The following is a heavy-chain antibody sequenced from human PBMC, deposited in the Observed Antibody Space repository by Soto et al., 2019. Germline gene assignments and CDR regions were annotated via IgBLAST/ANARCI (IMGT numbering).Heavy chain of an antibody. Sequence: EVQLVESGGGLVQAGGSLRLSCAASGFSFSDHYMDWVRQAPGKGLEWVGRIRDKANSYTTEYVASVKGRFSISRDDSKNSLYLQMSSLKSEDTAVYYCARAHSMSRSGTCSDYWGQGALVTVSA. CDR1: GFSFSDHY. CDR2: IRDKANSYTT. V-gene: IGHV3-72*01. J-gene: IGHJ4*02. D-gene: IGHD2-21*01. CDR3: ARAHSMSRSGTCSDY.